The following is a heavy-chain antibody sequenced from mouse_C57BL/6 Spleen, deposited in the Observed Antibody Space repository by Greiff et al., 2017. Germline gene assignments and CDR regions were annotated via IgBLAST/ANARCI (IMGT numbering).Heavy chain of an antibody. Sequence: EVKLVESGGGLVKPGGSLKLSCAASGFTFSDYGMHWVRQAPEKGLEWVAYISSGSSTIYYADPVKGRFTISRDNAKNTLFLQMTSLRSEDTAMYYCARRNYFDYWGQGTTRTVSS. J-gene: IGHJ2*01. CDR3: ARRNYFDY. V-gene: IGHV5-17*01. CDR2: ISSGSSTI. CDR1: GFTFSDYG.